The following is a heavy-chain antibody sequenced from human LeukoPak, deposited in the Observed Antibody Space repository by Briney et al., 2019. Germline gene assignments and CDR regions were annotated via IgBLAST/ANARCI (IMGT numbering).Heavy chain of an antibody. D-gene: IGHD1-26*01. V-gene: IGHV3-53*01. CDR1: GFIVSGDF. Sequence: GGSLRLSCAASGFIVSGDFMSWVRQAPGKGLEWVSVIYSDGSTYYADSVKGRFTISRDNSKNTLDLRMTGLRAEDTAVYYCARERGRGRDSPWFDYWGQGTLVTVYS. CDR2: IYSDGST. CDR3: ARERGRGRDSPWFDY. J-gene: IGHJ4*02.